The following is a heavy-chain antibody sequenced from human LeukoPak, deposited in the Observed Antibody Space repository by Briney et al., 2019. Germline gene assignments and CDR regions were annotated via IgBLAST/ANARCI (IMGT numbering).Heavy chain of an antibody. J-gene: IGHJ4*02. Sequence: SGGSLRLSCAASGFTFSSYSMNWVRQAPGKGLERVSYISSSSSTIYYADSVKGRFTISRDNAKNSLYLQMNSLRAEDTAVYYCASSLRGDKQLYNFDYWGQGTLVTVSS. V-gene: IGHV3-48*01. CDR3: ASSLRGDKQLYNFDY. CDR1: GFTFSSYS. CDR2: ISSSSSTI. D-gene: IGHD1-1*01.